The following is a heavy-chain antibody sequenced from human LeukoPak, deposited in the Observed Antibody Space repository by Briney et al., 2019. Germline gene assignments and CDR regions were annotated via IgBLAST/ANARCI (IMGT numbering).Heavy chain of an antibody. Sequence: SETLSLTCAVYGGSFSGYYWSWIRQPPGKGLEWIGEINHSGSTNYNPSLKSRVTISVDTSKNQFSLKLSSVTAADTAVYYCARGDSGGFYSYFDYWGQGTLVTVSS. CDR2: INHSGST. CDR3: ARGDSGGFYSYFDY. D-gene: IGHD3-22*01. CDR1: GGSFSGYY. J-gene: IGHJ4*02. V-gene: IGHV4-34*01.